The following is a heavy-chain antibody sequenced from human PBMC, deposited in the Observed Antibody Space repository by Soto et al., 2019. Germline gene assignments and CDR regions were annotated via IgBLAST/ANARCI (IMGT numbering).Heavy chain of an antibody. D-gene: IGHD3-22*01. Sequence: ASVKVSCKASGYTFTSYYMHWVRQAPGQGLEWMGIINPSGGSTSYAQKFQGRVTMTRDTSTSTVYMELSSLRSEDTAVYYCARDLQALRALHYDTDMDVWGQGTTVTVSS. CDR1: GYTFTSYY. J-gene: IGHJ6*02. CDR3: ARDLQALRALHYDTDMDV. CDR2: INPSGGST. V-gene: IGHV1-46*01.